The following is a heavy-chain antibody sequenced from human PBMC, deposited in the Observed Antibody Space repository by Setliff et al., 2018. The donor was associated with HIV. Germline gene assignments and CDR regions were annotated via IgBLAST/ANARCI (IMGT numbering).Heavy chain of an antibody. V-gene: IGHV4-34*01. CDR1: GGSLSGFY. D-gene: IGHD6-19*01. CDR2: VTHSGST. CDR3: ARGRKKTLAVSGTRYFDF. Sequence: SETLSLTCAVYGGSLSGFYWTFIRQSPGKGLEWIGEVTHSGSTTYDPSLKSRITISVDTSKNQFSLKLTSVTAADMGVYHCARGRKKTLAVSGTRYFDFWGQGTLVTVSS. J-gene: IGHJ4*02.